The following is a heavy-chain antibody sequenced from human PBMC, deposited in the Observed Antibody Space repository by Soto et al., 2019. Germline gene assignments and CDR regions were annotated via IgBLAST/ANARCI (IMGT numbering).Heavy chain of an antibody. CDR1: GFTFDVYT. V-gene: IGHV3-43*01. CDR2: ISWNGGST. Sequence: GGSLRLSCAASGFTFDVYTMHWVRQPPGKGLEWVSFISWNGGSTDYADSVKGRFTISRDNSKNSLFLQMNSLETEDTALYYCAKEKGETYSFDYWGQGTLVTVSS. D-gene: IGHD2-15*01. J-gene: IGHJ4*02. CDR3: AKEKGETYSFDY.